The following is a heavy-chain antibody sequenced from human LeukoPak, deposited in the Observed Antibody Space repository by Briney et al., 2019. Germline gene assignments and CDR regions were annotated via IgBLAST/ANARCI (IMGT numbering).Heavy chain of an antibody. J-gene: IGHJ3*02. CDR1: GGSFSGYY. V-gene: IGHV4-34*01. Sequence: SETLSLTCAVYGGSFSGYYWSWIRQPPGKGLEWIGEINHSGSTNYNPSLKSRVTISVDTSKNQFSLKLSSVTAADTAVYYCARAQSGFRSADAFDIWGQGTMVTVSS. CDR3: ARAQSGFRSADAFDI. D-gene: IGHD3-16*02. CDR2: INHSGST.